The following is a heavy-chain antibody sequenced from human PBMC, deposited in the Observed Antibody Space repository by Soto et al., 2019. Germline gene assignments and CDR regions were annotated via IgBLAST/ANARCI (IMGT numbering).Heavy chain of an antibody. CDR2: IYPGDSDT. Sequence: GESLKISCKGSGYSFTSYWIGWVRQMPGKGLEWMGIIYPGDSDTRYSPSFQGQVTISADKSISTAYLQWSSLKASNTAMYYCARSSSIAADNFDYWGQGTLVTVSS. CDR3: ARSSSIAADNFDY. V-gene: IGHV5-51*01. J-gene: IGHJ4*02. CDR1: GYSFTSYW. D-gene: IGHD6-6*01.